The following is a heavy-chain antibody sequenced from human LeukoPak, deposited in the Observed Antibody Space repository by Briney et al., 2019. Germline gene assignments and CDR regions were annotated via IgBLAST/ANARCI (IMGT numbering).Heavy chain of an antibody. CDR2: IHKSAIT. CDR3: GAHRGALAAN. V-gene: IGHV3-66*01. D-gene: IGHD4/OR15-4a*01. J-gene: IGHJ4*02. CDR1: GFTVSSNY. Sequence: PGGSLRLSCAASGFTVSSNYMTWVRQAPGKGLEWVSVIHKSAITYYADSVKGRFTISRDNSKNTLYLQMNSLRAEDTAVYYCGAHRGALAANWGQGTLVTVSS.